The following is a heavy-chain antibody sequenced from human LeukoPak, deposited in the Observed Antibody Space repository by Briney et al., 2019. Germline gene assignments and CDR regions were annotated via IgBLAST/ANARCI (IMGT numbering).Heavy chain of an antibody. V-gene: IGHV4-59*01. CDR3: ARGGGDYGDYFDY. D-gene: IGHD4-17*01. CDR1: GGSISSYY. Sequence: SETLSLTCTVSGGSISSYYWSWIRQPPGKGLEWIGYIYYSGSTNYNPSLKSRVTISVDTSKNQFSLKLSSVTAADTAVYYCARGGGDYGDYFDYWGQGTLVTVSS. CDR2: IYYSGST. J-gene: IGHJ4*02.